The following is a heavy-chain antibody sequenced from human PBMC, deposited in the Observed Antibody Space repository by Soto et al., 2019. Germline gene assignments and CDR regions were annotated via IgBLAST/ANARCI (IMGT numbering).Heavy chain of an antibody. Sequence: ASVKVSCKASGYTFTGYYMHWVRQAPGQGLEWMGWINPNSGGTNYAQKFQGRVTMTRDTSISTAYMELSRLRSDDTAVYYCARDSPTTVTTLGSSGIDYWGQGTLVTVSS. CDR3: ARDSPTTVTTLGSSGIDY. J-gene: IGHJ4*02. CDR1: GYTFTGYY. CDR2: INPNSGGT. D-gene: IGHD4-17*01. V-gene: IGHV1-2*02.